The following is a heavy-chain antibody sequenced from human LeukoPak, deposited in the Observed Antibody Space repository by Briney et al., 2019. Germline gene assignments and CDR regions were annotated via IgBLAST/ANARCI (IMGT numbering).Heavy chain of an antibody. CDR3: ARVVLAARRGVFDY. D-gene: IGHD6-6*01. V-gene: IGHV1-69*13. J-gene: IGHJ4*02. CDR1: GGTFSSYA. Sequence: ASVKVSCKASGGTFSSYAISWVRQAPGQGLEWMEGIIPIFGTANYAQKFQGRVTITADESTSTAYMELSSLRSEDTAVYYCARVVLAARRGVFDYWGQGTLVTVSS. CDR2: IIPIFGTA.